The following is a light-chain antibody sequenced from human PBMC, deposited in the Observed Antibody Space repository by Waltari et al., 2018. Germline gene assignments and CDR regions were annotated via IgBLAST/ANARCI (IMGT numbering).Light chain of an antibody. CDR2: EVS. CDR1: SSDIGRYNY. CDR3: SSYTNSGNVV. J-gene: IGLJ2*01. V-gene: IGLV2-14*01. Sequence: QSALTQPASVSGSPGQAITISCTGPSSDIGRYNYFSWYQQHPGKAPKLVMSEVSNRPSGVSNRFSGSKSGNTASLTISGLQAEDGAHYYCSSYTNSGNVVFGGGTKLTVL.